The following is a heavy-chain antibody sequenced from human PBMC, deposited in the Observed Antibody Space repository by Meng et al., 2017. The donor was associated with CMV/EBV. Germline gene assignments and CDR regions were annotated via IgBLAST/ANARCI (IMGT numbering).Heavy chain of an antibody. V-gene: IGHV1-2*02. J-gene: IGHJ4*02. CDR3: ARSTHYGGNSAGFDY. CDR1: GYTFTGYY. CDR2: INPNSGGT. D-gene: IGHD4-23*01. Sequence: ASAQVSCKASGYTFTGYYMHWVRQAPGQGLEWMGWINPNSGGTNYAQKFQGRVTMTRDTSISTAYMELSRLRSDDTAVYYCARSTHYGGNSAGFDYWGQGTLVTVSS.